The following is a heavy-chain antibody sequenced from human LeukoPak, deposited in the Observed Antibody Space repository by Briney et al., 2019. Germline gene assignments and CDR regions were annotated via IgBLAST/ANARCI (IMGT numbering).Heavy chain of an antibody. Sequence: SVKVSCKASGGTFSSYAISWVRQAPGQGLEWMGGIIPIFGTANYAQKFQGRVTITADESTSTAYMELSSLRSEDTAVYYCVRDGEGIVGATDVWGQGAMVTVSS. CDR1: GGTFSSYA. CDR3: VRDGEGIVGATDV. D-gene: IGHD1-26*01. J-gene: IGHJ3*01. CDR2: IIPIFGTA. V-gene: IGHV1-69*13.